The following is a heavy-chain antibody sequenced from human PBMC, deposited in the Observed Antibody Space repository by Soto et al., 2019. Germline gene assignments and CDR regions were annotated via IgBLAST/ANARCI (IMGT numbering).Heavy chain of an antibody. J-gene: IGHJ3*02. CDR2: IIPIFGTA. CDR3: ARDHHYYDSIGYFTRGAFDI. CDR1: GGTFSSYA. V-gene: IGHV1-69*01. Sequence: QVQLVQSGAEVKKPGSSVKVSCKASGGTFSSYAISWVRQAPGQGLEWMGGIIPIFGTANYAQKFQGRVMITADESTSTAYMELSSLRSEDTAVYYCARDHHYYDSIGYFTRGAFDIWGQGTMVTVSS. D-gene: IGHD3-22*01.